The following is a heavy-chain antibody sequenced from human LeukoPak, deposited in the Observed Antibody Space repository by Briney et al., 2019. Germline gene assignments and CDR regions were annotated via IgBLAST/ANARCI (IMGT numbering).Heavy chain of an antibody. J-gene: IGHJ5*02. CDR2: IIPIYCTA. CDR3: ATHKSSSWRNNWFDP. CDR1: GCTFITYA. D-gene: IGHD6-13*01. Sequence: SVTVSCKASGCTFITYAISWVRQPPGQELDWMGRIIPIYCTANYAKKFQGRATITADESTSTAYMELSSLRSEDTAVYYCATHKSSSWRNNWFDPWGQGTLVTVSS. V-gene: IGHV1-69*01.